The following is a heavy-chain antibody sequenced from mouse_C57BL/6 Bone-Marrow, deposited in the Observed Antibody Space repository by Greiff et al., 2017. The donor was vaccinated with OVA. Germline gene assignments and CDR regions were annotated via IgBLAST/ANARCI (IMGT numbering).Heavy chain of an antibody. Sequence: VKVVESGAELVRPGTSVKVSCKASGYAFTNYLIEWVKQRPGQGLEWIGVINPGSGGTNYNEKFKGKATLTADKSSSTAYMQLSSLTSEDSAVYFCARRWYYFDYWGQGTTLTVSS. CDR2: INPGSGGT. J-gene: IGHJ2*01. CDR3: ARRWYYFDY. V-gene: IGHV1-54*01. CDR1: GYAFTNYL.